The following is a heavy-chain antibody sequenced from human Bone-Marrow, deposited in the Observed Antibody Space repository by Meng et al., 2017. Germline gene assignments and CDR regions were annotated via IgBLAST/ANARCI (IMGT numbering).Heavy chain of an antibody. V-gene: IGHV4-61*02. CDR1: GGSISSGSYY. CDR3: ARGTGYSSGWYVSYYFDY. J-gene: IGHJ4*02. D-gene: IGHD6-19*01. CDR2: IYTSGST. Sequence: SETLSLTGTVSGGSISSGSYYWSWIRQPAGKGLEWIGRIYTSGSTNYNPSLKSRVTISVDTSKNQFSLKLSSVTAADTAVYYCARGTGYSSGWYVSYYFDYWGQGTLVTVSS.